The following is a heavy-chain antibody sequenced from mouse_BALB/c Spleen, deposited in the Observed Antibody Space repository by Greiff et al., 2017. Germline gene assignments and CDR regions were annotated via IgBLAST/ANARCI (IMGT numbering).Heavy chain of an antibody. J-gene: IGHJ3*01. CDR3: ARFPNPFAY. V-gene: IGHV1S81*02. CDR2: INPSNGRT. CDR1: GYTFTSYW. Sequence: QVHVKQSGAELVKPGASVKLSCKASGYTFTSYWMHWVKQRPGQGLEWIGEINPSNGRTNYNEKFKSKATLTVDKSSSTAYMQLSSLTSEDSAVYYCARFPNPFAYWGQGTLVTVSA. D-gene: IGHD4-1*01.